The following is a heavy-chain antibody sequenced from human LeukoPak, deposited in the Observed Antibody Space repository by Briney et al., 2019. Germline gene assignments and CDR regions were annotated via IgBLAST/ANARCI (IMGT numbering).Heavy chain of an antibody. CDR1: GGSISSSRYY. D-gene: IGHD5-24*01. Sequence: SETLSLTCTVSGGSISSSRYYWGWIRQPPGKGLEWIGSIYYSGSAYYNPSLKSRVSISVDTSKNQFSLKLRSVTAADTAVYYCASPMAWAHNRRDSDYWGLGTLVTVSS. V-gene: IGHV4-39*07. J-gene: IGHJ4*02. CDR3: ASPMAWAHNRRDSDY. CDR2: IYYSGSA.